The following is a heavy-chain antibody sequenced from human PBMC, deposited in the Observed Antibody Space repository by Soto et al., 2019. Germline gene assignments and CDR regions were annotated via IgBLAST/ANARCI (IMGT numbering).Heavy chain of an antibody. Sequence: SENLVVTCTVSGGSRSRYYGRCIRQPPVKELEWIGYIYYSGSTNYNPSLKSRVTISVDTSKNQFSLKLSSVSAEETAVYYCERVARGSSGRLLSWDYYGMDVWGQGPTVT. J-gene: IGHJ6*02. V-gene: IGHV4-59*01. D-gene: IGHD1-26*01. CDR2: IYYSGST. CDR1: GGSRSRYY. CDR3: ERVARGSSGRLLSWDYYGMDV.